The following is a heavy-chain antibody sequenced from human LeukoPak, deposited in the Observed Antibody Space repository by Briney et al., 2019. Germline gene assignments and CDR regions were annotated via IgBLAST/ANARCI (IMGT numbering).Heavy chain of an antibody. V-gene: IGHV3-74*01. CDR3: ARGSPWFDP. CDR2: INADGSST. CDR1: GFTFSSSW. Sequence: GGSLRLSCAASGFTFSSSWMHWVRQAPGKGLVWVSRINADGSSTTYADSVKGRFTISRDNAENTLYLQMSSLRAEDTAVYYCARGSPWFDPWGRGTLVTVSS. J-gene: IGHJ5*02.